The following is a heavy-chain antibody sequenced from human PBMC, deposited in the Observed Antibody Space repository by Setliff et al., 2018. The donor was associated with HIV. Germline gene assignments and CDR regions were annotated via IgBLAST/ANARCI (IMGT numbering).Heavy chain of an antibody. D-gene: IGHD6-13*01. CDR1: GGSISSCSYY. CDR3: ARRFYGSIAAASDFDC. CDR2: IYSSGST. J-gene: IGHJ4*02. Sequence: ASETLSLTCTVSGGSISSCSYYWSWILQPAGKGLEWIGRIYSSGSTTYNPSLKSRVTISVDTSKNQFSLKLSSVTAADTAVYYCARRFYGSIAAASDFDCWGQGTLVTVSS. V-gene: IGHV4-61*02.